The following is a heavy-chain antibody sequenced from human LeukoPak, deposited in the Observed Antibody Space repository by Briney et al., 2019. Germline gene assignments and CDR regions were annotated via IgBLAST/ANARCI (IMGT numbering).Heavy chain of an antibody. D-gene: IGHD3-22*01. CDR2: INTNTGNP. V-gene: IGHV7-4-1*02. CDR1: GYTFTRYF. CDR3: ARGQSSGPSPPYGMDF. J-gene: IGHJ6*02. Sequence: GASVKVSCKASGYTFTRYFMNWVRQAPGEGLEWMGWINTNTGNPTYAQGFTGRSVFSLDTSVSTAYLQISSLKAEDTAVYYCARGQSSGPSPPYGMDFWGQGTTVTVSS.